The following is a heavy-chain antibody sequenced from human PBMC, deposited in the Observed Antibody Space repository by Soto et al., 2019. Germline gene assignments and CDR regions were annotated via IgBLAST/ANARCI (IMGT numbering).Heavy chain of an antibody. Sequence: EVQLVESGGGLVQPWGSLRLSCAASGFIFSNFWMSWVRQAPGKGLEWVANIKEDGSEKYHVDSVKGRFTISRDNVKNLMYLQMDSLRAEDTAVYKCVRGGSHSFDYCGQGTLVTVSS. V-gene: IGHV3-7*05. CDR2: IKEDGSEK. D-gene: IGHD1-26*01. CDR1: GFIFSNFW. J-gene: IGHJ4*02. CDR3: VRGGSHSFDY.